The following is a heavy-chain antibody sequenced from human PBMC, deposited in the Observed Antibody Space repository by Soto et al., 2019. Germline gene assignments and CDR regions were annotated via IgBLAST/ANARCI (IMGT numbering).Heavy chain of an antibody. CDR3: ARGRVGYYYDSSGYYYDAFDI. V-gene: IGHV4-59*12. J-gene: IGHJ3*02. D-gene: IGHD3-22*01. Sequence: PSETLSLTCTVSGASIINYYWAWIRQSPGGGLESIGEISHTATTNYNPSLKSRVTISVDTSKSQFSLKLSSVTAADTAVYYCARGRVGYYYDSSGYYYDAFDIWGQGTMVTVSS. CDR1: GASIINYY. CDR2: ISHTATT.